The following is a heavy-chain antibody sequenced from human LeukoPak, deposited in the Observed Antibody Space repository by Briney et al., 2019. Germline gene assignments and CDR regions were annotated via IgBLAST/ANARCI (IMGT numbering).Heavy chain of an antibody. CDR2: IYDSGST. CDR3: AKSGGYGLIDY. CDR1: GASISGSGYY. V-gene: IGHV4-39*01. D-gene: IGHD1-26*01. J-gene: IGHJ4*02. Sequence: TSETLSLTCTVSGASISGSGYYWGWIRQPPGKGLEWIGNIYDSGSTYYNASLQSRVTISIDTSKNQFSLRLSSVTAADTAMYYCAKSGGYGLIDYWGQGTLVTVSS.